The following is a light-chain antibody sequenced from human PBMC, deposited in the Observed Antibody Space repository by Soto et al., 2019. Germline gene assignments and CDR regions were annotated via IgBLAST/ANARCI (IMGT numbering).Light chain of an antibody. Sequence: QSVLTQPPSVSGAPGQRVTISCTGSSFNIGAGYDVHWYQQLPGTAPKLLIYGKSTRPSGLPERFSGSKSVTSASLAITGLQAEDEADYYCQSYDSSLSGYVFGSGTKVT. V-gene: IGLV1-40*01. CDR1: SFNIGAGYD. CDR3: QSYDSSLSGYV. CDR2: GKS. J-gene: IGLJ1*01.